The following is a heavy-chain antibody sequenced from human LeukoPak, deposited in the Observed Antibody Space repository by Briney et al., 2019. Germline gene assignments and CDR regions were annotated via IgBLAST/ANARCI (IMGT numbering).Heavy chain of an antibody. J-gene: IGHJ4*02. D-gene: IGHD2-2*01. CDR3: ARHGPADEPYYFEY. V-gene: IGHV4-39*01. CDR2: IYHSGST. Sequence: SETLSLTCTVSGGSISSSSYYWGWIRQPPWKGLEWIGSIYHSGSTYYNPSLKSRVTISVDTSKNQFSLKLSSVTAADTAVYYCARHGPADEPYYFEYWGQGTLVTVSS. CDR1: GGSISSSSYY.